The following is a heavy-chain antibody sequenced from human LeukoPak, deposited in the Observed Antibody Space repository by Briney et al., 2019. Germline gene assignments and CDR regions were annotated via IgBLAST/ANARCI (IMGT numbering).Heavy chain of an antibody. V-gene: IGHV1-2*02. CDR1: GFSFTGYY. Sequence: GASVKVSCKASGFSFTGYYFHWVRQAPGQGPEWIGWINPNSGGTNYAQKFQGRVTVTRDTSISTMYMELGRLRFDDTAVYYCARKSPRFSSSGMDVWGKGTTVTVSS. J-gene: IGHJ6*04. CDR3: ARKSPRFSSSGMDV. D-gene: IGHD3-3*01. CDR2: INPNSGGT.